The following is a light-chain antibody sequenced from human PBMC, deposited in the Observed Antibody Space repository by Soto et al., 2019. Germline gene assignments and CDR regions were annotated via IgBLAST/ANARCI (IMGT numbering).Light chain of an antibody. J-gene: IGKJ1*01. Sequence: DIQMTQSPSSLSASVLDRVTITFLASQNISTYLNWYQQKPGEAPKLLIYIASSLQSGVPSRFSGSGSGTDFTLSISSLQPEDFATYCCQQTYSIPWKFGQGTKVDIK. CDR1: QNISTY. CDR2: IAS. CDR3: QQTYSIPWK. V-gene: IGKV1-39*01.